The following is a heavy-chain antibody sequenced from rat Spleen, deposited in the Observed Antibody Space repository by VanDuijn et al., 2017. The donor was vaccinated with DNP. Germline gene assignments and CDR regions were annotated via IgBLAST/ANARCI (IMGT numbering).Heavy chain of an antibody. Sequence: EVQLVESGGGLVQPGRSLKLSCAASGFTFSDYNMAWVLQAPTKGLEWIASISYDGASTYYRDSVKGRFTISRDNARSTLYLQMESLRSEDTATYFCTKDGRAMDAWGQGTSVTVSS. J-gene: IGHJ4*01. V-gene: IGHV5-20*01. CDR1: GFTFSDYN. D-gene: IGHD1-4*01. CDR3: TKDGRAMDA. CDR2: ISYDGAST.